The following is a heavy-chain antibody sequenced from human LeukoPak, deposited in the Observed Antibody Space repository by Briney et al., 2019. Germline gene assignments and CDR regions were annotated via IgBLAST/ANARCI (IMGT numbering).Heavy chain of an antibody. V-gene: IGHV3-66*01. CDR1: GFTVSSNY. CDR3: TRRGWFGELFFSDV. CDR2: IYSGGST. Sequence: GGSLRLSCAASGFTVSSNYMSWVRQAPGKGLEWVSVIYSGGSTYHADSVKGRFTISRDNSKNTLYLQMNSLRAEDTAVYYCTRRGWFGELFFSDVWGKGTTVTISS. J-gene: IGHJ6*04. D-gene: IGHD3-10*01.